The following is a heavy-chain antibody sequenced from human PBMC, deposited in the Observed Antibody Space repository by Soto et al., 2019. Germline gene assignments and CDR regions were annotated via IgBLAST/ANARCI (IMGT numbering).Heavy chain of an antibody. CDR3: AKNDGVDIMPLATMDWLDP. V-gene: IGHV3-23*01. D-gene: IGHD2-21*01. J-gene: IGHJ5*02. CDR2: ISGSGVKK. Sequence: GWGRQAPGKGLEWISSISGSGVKKDYADSVKGRFTISRDNSKSTVYLELNNLSAEDTAVYHCAKNDGVDIMPLATMDWLDPWGQGSVGSVPS.